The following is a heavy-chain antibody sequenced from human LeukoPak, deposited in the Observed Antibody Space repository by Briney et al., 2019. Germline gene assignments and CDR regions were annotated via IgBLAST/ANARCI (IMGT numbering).Heavy chain of an antibody. J-gene: IGHJ4*02. V-gene: IGHV3-66*02. Sequence: GGSLRLSCAASGFTFSDYYMSWIRQAPGKGLEWVSVIYSGGSTYYADSVKGRFTISRDNSKNTLYLQMNSLRAEDTAVYYCGSGSSSWSPFDYWGQGTLVTVSS. CDR2: IYSGGST. CDR1: GFTFSDYY. CDR3: GSGSSSWSPFDY. D-gene: IGHD6-13*01.